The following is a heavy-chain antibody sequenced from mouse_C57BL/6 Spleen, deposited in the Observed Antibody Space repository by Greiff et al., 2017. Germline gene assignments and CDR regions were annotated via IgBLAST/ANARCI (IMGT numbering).Heavy chain of an antibody. Sequence: VMLVESGGGLVKPGGSLKLSCAASGFTFSSYAMSWVRQTPEKRLEWVATISDGGSYTYYPDNVKGRFTISRDNAKNNLYLQMSHLKSEDTAMYYCARDPTTVVDYAMDYWGQGTSVTVSS. J-gene: IGHJ4*01. D-gene: IGHD1-1*01. CDR1: GFTFSSYA. V-gene: IGHV5-4*01. CDR2: ISDGGSYT. CDR3: ARDPTTVVDYAMDY.